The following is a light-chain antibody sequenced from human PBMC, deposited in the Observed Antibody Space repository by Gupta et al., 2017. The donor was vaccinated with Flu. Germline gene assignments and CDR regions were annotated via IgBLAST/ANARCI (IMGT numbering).Light chain of an antibody. CDR1: SSNIGRNT. J-gene: IGLJ1*01. V-gene: IGLV1-44*01. CDR2: SND. CDR3: AAWDDSLNGHV. Sequence: QSVLSQPPSASGTPGQRVTIPCSGSSSNIGRNTANWYQQFPGTAPKLLMYSNDHRPSGVPDRFSGSKSGTSASLAMSGLQSEDEADYYCAAWDDSLNGHVFGPGTRVTVL.